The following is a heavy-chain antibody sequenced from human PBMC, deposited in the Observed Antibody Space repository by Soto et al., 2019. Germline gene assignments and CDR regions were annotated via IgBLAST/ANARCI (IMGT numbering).Heavy chain of an antibody. CDR2: ISSSGSTI. D-gene: IGHD6-19*01. V-gene: IGHV3-48*03. CDR1: GGTFSSYE. Sequence: LRHSCGASGGTFSSYEMNCISQDPGKGLEWVSYISSSGSTIYYADSVKGRFTVSRDNAKNSLYLQMNSLRAEDTAVYYCARLGYSSGWYSSYYYGMDVWGQGTTVTVSS. J-gene: IGHJ6*02. CDR3: ARLGYSSGWYSSYYYGMDV.